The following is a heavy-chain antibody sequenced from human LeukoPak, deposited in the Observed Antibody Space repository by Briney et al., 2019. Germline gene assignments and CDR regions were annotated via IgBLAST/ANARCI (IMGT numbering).Heavy chain of an antibody. D-gene: IGHD4-17*01. V-gene: IGHV3-23*01. J-gene: IGHJ4*02. Sequence: GGSLRLSCAASGFTFSNYAMSWVRQAPGRGLEWVSAISGSSGLTYYADSVKGRFTISRDNSKNTLFLQMNSLRAEDTAVHYCARRGESASYGDYRFDYWGQGTLVTVSS. CDR3: ARRGESASYGDYRFDY. CDR2: ISGSSGLT. CDR1: GFTFSNYA.